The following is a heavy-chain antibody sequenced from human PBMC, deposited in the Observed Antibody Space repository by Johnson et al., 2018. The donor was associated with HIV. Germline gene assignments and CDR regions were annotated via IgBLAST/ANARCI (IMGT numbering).Heavy chain of an antibody. Sequence: QAQLVESAGGVVHPGRSLRLSCAASGFTFNIYGMHWVRQAPGKGLEWVAVISYDGSNKYYADSVKGRFTISRDNAKNSLYLQMNSLRAEDTAVYYCARYAVDTAMARTRDDAFDIWGQGTMVTVSS. CDR3: ARYAVDTAMARTRDDAFDI. V-gene: IGHV3-30*03. J-gene: IGHJ3*02. D-gene: IGHD5-18*01. CDR2: ISYDGSNK. CDR1: GFTFNIYG.